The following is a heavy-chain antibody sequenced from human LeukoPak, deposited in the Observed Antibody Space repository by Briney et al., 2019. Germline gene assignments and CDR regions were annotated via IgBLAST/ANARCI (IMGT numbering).Heavy chain of an antibody. V-gene: IGHV1-24*01. D-gene: IGHD2-2*01. CDR1: RYTLTELS. CDR3: ANLLLEIAVGPGVHGRDV. CDR2: FDPADGET. Sequence: ASVKVSCEVSRYTLTELSMHWVRQAPGKGLEWMGGFDPADGETIYAQKFQGRVSMTEDTSTDTAYMELSSLRSEDTAVYYCANLLLEIAVGPGVHGRDVWGQGTTVTVSS. J-gene: IGHJ6*02.